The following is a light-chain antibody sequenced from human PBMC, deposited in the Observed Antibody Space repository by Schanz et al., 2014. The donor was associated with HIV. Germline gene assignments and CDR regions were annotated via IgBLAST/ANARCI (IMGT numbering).Light chain of an antibody. Sequence: QSALTQPASVSGSPGQSITISCTGTSSDVGNFNLVSWYQRHPGKAPKLMIYGGDKRPSGVSDRFSGSKSGNTASLTVSGLQAEDEADYYCSSYTSTNTVIFGGGTKLTVL. CDR1: SSDVGNFNL. J-gene: IGLJ2*01. CDR2: GGD. V-gene: IGLV2-14*02. CDR3: SSYTSTNTVI.